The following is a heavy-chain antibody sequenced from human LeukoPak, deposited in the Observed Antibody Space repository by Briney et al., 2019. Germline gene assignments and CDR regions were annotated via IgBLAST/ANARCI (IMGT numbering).Heavy chain of an antibody. V-gene: IGHV3-23*01. Sequence: GGSLRLSCAASGFTFSSYAMSWVRQAPGKGLEWVSAISGSGGSTYYADSVKGRFTISRDNSKNTLYLQMNSLRAEDTAVYYCAKDFVGYYDSSGFLYYFDYWGQGTLVTVSS. CDR3: AKDFVGYYDSSGFLYYFDY. CDR1: GFTFSSYA. CDR2: ISGSGGST. D-gene: IGHD3-22*01. J-gene: IGHJ4*02.